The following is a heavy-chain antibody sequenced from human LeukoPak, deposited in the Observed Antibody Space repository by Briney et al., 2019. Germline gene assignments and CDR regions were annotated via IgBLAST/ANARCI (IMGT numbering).Heavy chain of an antibody. V-gene: IGHV3-30-3*01. D-gene: IGHD1-26*01. Sequence: PGGSLRLSCAASGFTFSTYTMHWVRQAPGEGLEWVAVISNDGSNKFYADSVKGRFTISRDNSNHTLYLQMISLRPEDTSVYYCARRGGSYYFDYWGQGTLVTVSS. CDR2: ISNDGSNK. J-gene: IGHJ4*02. CDR1: GFTFSTYT. CDR3: ARRGGSYYFDY.